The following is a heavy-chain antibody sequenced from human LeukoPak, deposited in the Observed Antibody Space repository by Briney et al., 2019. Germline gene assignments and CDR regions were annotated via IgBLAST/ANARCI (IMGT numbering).Heavy chain of an antibody. D-gene: IGHD3-10*01. CDR3: ARDGPGYYGSGSFPY. V-gene: IGHV3-21*01. J-gene: IGHJ4*02. CDR1: GFIFSSYS. Sequence: GGSLRLSCAASGFIFSSYSMNWVRQAPGKGLEWVSSISSSSSYIYYADSVKGRFTISRDNAKNSLYLQMNSLRADDTAVYYCARDGPGYYGSGSFPYWGQGTLVTVSS. CDR2: ISSSSSYI.